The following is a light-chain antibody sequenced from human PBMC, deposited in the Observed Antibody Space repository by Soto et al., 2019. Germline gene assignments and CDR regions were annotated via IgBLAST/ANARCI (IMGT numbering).Light chain of an antibody. CDR1: NIESKS. J-gene: IGLJ3*02. V-gene: IGLV3-21*01. CDR3: QVWDISSGHVV. CDR2: YDS. Sequence: SYELTQPPSVSVAPGKTASVACGGSNIESKSVHWYQKKSGQAPVLVMYYDSDRPSGIPERFSGSNSGITATLTISRVEAGDEADYYCQVWDISSGHVVFGGGTKLTVL.